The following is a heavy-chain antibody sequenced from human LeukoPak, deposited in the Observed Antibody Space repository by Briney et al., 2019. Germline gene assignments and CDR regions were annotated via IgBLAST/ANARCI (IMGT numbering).Heavy chain of an antibody. CDR2: GIHRGRS. CDR3: ARTSIAGGGDFDY. CDR1: GGSFSGYY. D-gene: IGHD6-6*01. V-gene: IGHV4-34*12. J-gene: IGHJ4*02. Sequence: SETLSLTCAVYGGSFSGYYWSWIRQPPGKGLEWIGEGIHRGRSNYNPSLKSRVTISVDTSKNQFSLKLSSVTAADTAVYYCARTSIAGGGDFDYWGQGTLVTVSS.